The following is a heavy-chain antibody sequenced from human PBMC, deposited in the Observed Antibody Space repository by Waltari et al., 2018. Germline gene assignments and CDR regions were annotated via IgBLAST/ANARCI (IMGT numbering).Heavy chain of an antibody. D-gene: IGHD6-13*01. V-gene: IGHV1-69*04. J-gene: IGHJ4*02. CDR2: IIPIRGIA. CDR3: ARDIAAAGGVYYFDY. CDR1: GGTFSSYT. Sequence: QVQLVHSGAEVKKPGSSVKVSCKASGGTFSSYTISWVRQAPGQGLELMGRIIPIRGIANYAQKCQGRVTITADESTSTAYMELSSLRSEDTAVYYCARDIAAAGGVYYFDYWGQGTLVTVSS.